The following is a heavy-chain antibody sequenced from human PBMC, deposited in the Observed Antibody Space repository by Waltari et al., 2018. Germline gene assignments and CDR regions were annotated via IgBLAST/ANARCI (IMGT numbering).Heavy chain of an antibody. CDR2: IKEDGSEK. CDR3: ARISSTATRDS. V-gene: IGHV3-7*01. CDR1: GFTFSSYW. Sequence: EVQLVESGGGLVQPGGSLRLSCAASGFTFSSYWMSWVCQAPGKGMEWVANIKEDGSEKSYVDSVKGRFTISRDNAKNSLSLQMNSLRAEDTAVYYCARISSTATRDSWGRGTLVTVSS. J-gene: IGHJ4*02. D-gene: IGHD6-6*01.